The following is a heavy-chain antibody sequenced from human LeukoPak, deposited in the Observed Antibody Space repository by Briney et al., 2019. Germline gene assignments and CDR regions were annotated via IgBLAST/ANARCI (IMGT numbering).Heavy chain of an antibody. J-gene: IGHJ3*02. V-gene: IGHV3-7*01. Sequence: PGGSLRLSCAASGFTFSRHWMSWVRQAPGKGLEWVANVKQDGSEEFYVDSVKGRFTISRDNAKNSLYLQMNSLRAEDTAVYYCAKAYSSRAGDAFDIWGQGTMVTVSS. CDR2: VKQDGSEE. CDR1: GFTFSRHW. CDR3: AKAYSSRAGDAFDI. D-gene: IGHD6-13*01.